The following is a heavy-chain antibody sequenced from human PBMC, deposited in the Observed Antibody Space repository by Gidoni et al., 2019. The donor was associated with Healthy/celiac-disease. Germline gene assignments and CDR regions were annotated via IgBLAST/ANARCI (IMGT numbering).Heavy chain of an antibody. CDR1: GYSFTSYW. Sequence: EVQLVQSGAEVKKPGESLKISCKGSGYSFTSYWIGWVRQMPGKGLEWMGIIYPGDSDTRYSPSFQGQVTISADKSISTAYLQWSSLKASDTAMYYCARHEVGYCSGGSCGMGYRLYYYGMDVWGQGTTVTVSS. J-gene: IGHJ6*02. CDR3: ARHEVGYCSGGSCGMGYRLYYYGMDV. V-gene: IGHV5-51*01. CDR2: IYPGDSDT. D-gene: IGHD2-15*01.